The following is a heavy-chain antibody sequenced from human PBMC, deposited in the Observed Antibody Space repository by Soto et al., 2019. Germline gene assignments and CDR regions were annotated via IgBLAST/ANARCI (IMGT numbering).Heavy chain of an antibody. CDR2: INAGNGNT. CDR1: GYTFTSYA. D-gene: IGHD2-15*01. V-gene: IGHV1-3*01. CDR3: ARGMPQGYCSGGSCHHFDY. Sequence: ASVKVSCKASGYTFTSYAMHWVRQAPGQGLEWMGWINAGNGNTKYSQKFQGRVTITRDTSASTAYMELSSLRYEDTAVYYCARGMPQGYCSGGSCHHFDYWGQGTLVTVSS. J-gene: IGHJ4*02.